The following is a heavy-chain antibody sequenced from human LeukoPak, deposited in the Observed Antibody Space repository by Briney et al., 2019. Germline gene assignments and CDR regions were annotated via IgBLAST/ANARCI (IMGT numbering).Heavy chain of an antibody. V-gene: IGHV4-59*12. CDR2: IYYNGST. D-gene: IGHD3-10*01. CDR3: ARDRAAGSDRLDP. CDR1: GGSIGLYH. J-gene: IGHJ5*02. Sequence: SETLSLICTVSGGSIGLYHWTWIRQPPGKALEWIGYIYYNGSTKYNPSLKSRVTISLDTSKNQFSLKLSSVTAADTAVYYCARDRAAGSDRLDPWGQGTLVTVSS.